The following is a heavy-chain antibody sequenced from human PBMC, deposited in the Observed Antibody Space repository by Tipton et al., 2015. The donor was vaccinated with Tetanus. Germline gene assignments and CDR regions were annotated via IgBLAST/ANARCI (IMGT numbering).Heavy chain of an antibody. D-gene: IGHD5-12*01. Sequence: TLSLTCTVSGGSISSSSYYWGWIRQPPGKGLEWIGSIYYSGSTYYNPSLKSRVTISVDTSKNQFSLKLSSVTAADTAVYYCARLVIVASLIDYWGQGTLVTVSS. V-gene: IGHV4-39*01. J-gene: IGHJ4*02. CDR2: IYYSGST. CDR1: GGSISSSSYY. CDR3: ARLVIVASLIDY.